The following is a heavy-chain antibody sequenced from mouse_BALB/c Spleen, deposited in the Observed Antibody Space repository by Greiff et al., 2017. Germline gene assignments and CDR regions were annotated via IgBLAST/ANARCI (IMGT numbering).Heavy chain of an antibody. D-gene: IGHD1-2*01. J-gene: IGHJ1*01. Sequence: QVQLQQSGPELVRPGVSVKISYKGSGYTFTDYAMHWLKQSHAKSLEWIGVISTYSGNTNYNQKFKGKATMTVDKSSSTAYMELARLTSEDSAIYYCASITTATDWYFDVWGAGTTVTVSS. CDR2: ISTYSGNT. CDR3: ASITTATDWYFDV. CDR1: GYTFTDYA. V-gene: IGHV1-67*01.